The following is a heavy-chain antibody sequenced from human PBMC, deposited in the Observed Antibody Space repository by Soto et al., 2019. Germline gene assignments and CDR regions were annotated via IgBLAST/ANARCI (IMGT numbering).Heavy chain of an antibody. Sequence: QVQLVQSGAEVQKPGSSVKVSCKASGGTFSSYTISWVRQAPGQGLEWMGRIIPILGIANYAQKFQGRVTITADKSTSTAYMELSSLRSEDTAVYYCARCSSSSGYYYYYMDVWGKGTTVTVSS. CDR2: IIPILGIA. D-gene: IGHD6-6*01. J-gene: IGHJ6*03. CDR3: ARCSSSSGYYYYYMDV. CDR1: GGTFSSYT. V-gene: IGHV1-69*02.